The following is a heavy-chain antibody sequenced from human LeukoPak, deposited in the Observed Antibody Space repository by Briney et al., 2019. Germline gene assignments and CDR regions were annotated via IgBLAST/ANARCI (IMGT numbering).Heavy chain of an antibody. V-gene: IGHV4-39*07. CDR2: IFYGGTN. CDR1: GGSISSSSYY. D-gene: IGHD6-6*01. Sequence: PSETLSLTCTVSGGSISSSSYYWGWIRQSPGKGLEWIGSIFYGGTNYYNPSLKSRVTMSVDTSKNQFSLRLSSVTAADTAVYYCARTPYSSSSSDAFDIWGQGTMVTVSS. CDR3: ARTPYSSSSSDAFDI. J-gene: IGHJ3*02.